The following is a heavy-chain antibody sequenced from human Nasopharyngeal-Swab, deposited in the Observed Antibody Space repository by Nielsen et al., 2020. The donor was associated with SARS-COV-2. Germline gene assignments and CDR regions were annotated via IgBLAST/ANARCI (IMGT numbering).Heavy chain of an antibody. V-gene: IGHV3-30*03. CDR3: ARDRVWSGYYYGMDV. Sequence: GGPLRPSCTVSVLTLSTYGMRWVRQAPGKGLAWVAVISYDGSNKYYADSGKGRFTISRDNSKNTLYLQMNSLRAEDTAVYYCARDRVWSGYYYGMDVWGQGTTVTVSS. D-gene: IGHD3-3*01. J-gene: IGHJ6*02. CDR1: VLTLSTYG. CDR2: ISYDGSNK.